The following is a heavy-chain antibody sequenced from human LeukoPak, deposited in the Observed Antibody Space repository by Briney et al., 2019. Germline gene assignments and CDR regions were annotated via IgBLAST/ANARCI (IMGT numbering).Heavy chain of an antibody. CDR2: ISSSSSYI. J-gene: IGHJ6*03. D-gene: IGHD3-3*01. Sequence: PGGSLRLSCAASGFTFSSYSMNWVRQAPGKGLEWVSSISSSSSYIYYADSVKGRFTISRDNAKNSLYLQMNSLRAEDTAVYYCARSAPSGGASSLGVVIIQYYYYYMDVWGKGTTVTVSS. V-gene: IGHV3-21*01. CDR3: ARSAPSGGASSLGVVIIQYYYYYMDV. CDR1: GFTFSSYS.